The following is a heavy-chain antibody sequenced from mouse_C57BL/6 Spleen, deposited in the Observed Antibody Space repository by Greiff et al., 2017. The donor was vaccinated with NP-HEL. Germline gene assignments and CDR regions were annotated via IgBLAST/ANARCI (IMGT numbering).Heavy chain of an antibody. J-gene: IGHJ4*01. CDR3: ARQPAGGYAMDY. Sequence: VQLQQSGGGLVKPGGSLKLSCAASGFTFSDYGMHWVRQAPEKGLEWVAYISSGSSTIYYADTVKGRFTISRDNAKNTLFLQMTSLRSEDTAMYYCARQPAGGYAMDYWGQGTSVTVSS. CDR2: ISSGSSTI. CDR1: GFTFSDYG. V-gene: IGHV5-17*01.